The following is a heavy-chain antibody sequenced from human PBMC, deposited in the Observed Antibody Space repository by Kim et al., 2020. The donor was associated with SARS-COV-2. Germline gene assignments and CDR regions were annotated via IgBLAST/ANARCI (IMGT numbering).Heavy chain of an antibody. D-gene: IGHD2-8*01. CDR2: INWNSGSI. V-gene: IGHV3-9*01. Sequence: GGSLRLSCAASGFTFDDYAMHWVRQAPGKGLEWVSGINWNSGSIGYADSVKGRFTISRDNAKNSLYLQMNSLRVEDTALYYCAKGLDTIGLLQPFDYWGQGTLVTVSS. CDR1: GFTFDDYA. J-gene: IGHJ4*02. CDR3: AKGLDTIGLLQPFDY.